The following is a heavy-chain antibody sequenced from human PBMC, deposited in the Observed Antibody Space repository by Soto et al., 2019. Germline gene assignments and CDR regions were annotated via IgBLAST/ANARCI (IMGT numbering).Heavy chain of an antibody. J-gene: IGHJ5*02. CDR1: GFTFSSYS. Sequence: GGSLRLSCAASGFTFSSYSMNWVRQAPGKGLEWVSSISSSSSYIYYADSVKGRFTISRDNAKNSLYLQMNSLRAEDTAVYYCARDSSSWYGTNWFAPWGQGTLVTV. CDR3: ARDSSSWYGTNWFAP. V-gene: IGHV3-21*01. D-gene: IGHD6-13*01. CDR2: ISSSSSYI.